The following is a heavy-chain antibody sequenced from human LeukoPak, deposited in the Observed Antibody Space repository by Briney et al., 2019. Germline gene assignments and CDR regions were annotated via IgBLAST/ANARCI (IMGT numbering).Heavy chain of an antibody. V-gene: IGHV4-34*01. D-gene: IGHD5-12*01. J-gene: IGHJ4*02. CDR3: ARLGRDIVATNDY. CDR2: INHSGST. CDR1: GGSFSGYY. Sequence: SETLSLTCAVYGGSFSGYYWSWIRQPPGKGLEWIGEINHSGSTNYNPSLKSRVTISVDTSKNQFSLKLSSVTAADTAVYYCARLGRDIVATNDYWGQGTLVTVSS.